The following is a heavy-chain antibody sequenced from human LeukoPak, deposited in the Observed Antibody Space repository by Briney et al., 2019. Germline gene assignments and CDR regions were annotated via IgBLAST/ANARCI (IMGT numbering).Heavy chain of an antibody. CDR2: IYYSGST. J-gene: IGHJ4*02. CDR1: GGSISSYY. Sequence: SETLSLTCTVSGGSISSYYWSWIRQPPGKGLEWIGYIYYSGSTNYNPSLKSRVTISVDTSKNQFSLKLSSVTAADTAVYYCARGAGRGLLKNIDYWGQGTLVTVSS. V-gene: IGHV4-59*12. D-gene: IGHD2-15*01. CDR3: ARGAGRGLLKNIDY.